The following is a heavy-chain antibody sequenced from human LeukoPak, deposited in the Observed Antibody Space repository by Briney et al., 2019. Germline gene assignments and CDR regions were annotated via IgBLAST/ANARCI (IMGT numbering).Heavy chain of an antibody. V-gene: IGHV4-59*01. J-gene: IGHJ5*02. Sequence: SETLSLTCTVSGGSISSYYWSWIWQPPGKGLEWIGYIYYSGSTNYNPSLKSRVTISVDTSKNQFSLKLSSVTAADTAVYYCARGREWFGEFQVGFDPWGQGTLVTVSS. CDR1: GGSISSYY. CDR3: ARGREWFGEFQVGFDP. CDR2: IYYSGST. D-gene: IGHD3-10*01.